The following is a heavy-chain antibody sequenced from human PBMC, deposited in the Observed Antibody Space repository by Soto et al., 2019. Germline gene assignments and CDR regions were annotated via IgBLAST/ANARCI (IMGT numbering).Heavy chain of an antibody. V-gene: IGHV3-21*01. J-gene: IGHJ4*02. D-gene: IGHD2-2*01. CDR3: ARDSVYCSSTSCYAPFDY. CDR2: ISSSSSYI. Sequence: GGSQRLSCAASGFTFSSYSMNWVRQAPGKGLEWVSSISSSSSYIYYADSVKGRFTISRDNAKNSLYLQMNSLRAEDTAVYYCARDSVYCSSTSCYAPFDYWGQGTLVTVSS. CDR1: GFTFSSYS.